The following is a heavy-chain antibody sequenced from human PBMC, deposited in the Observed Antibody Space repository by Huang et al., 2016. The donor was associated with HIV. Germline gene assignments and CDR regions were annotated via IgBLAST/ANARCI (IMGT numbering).Heavy chain of an antibody. J-gene: IGHJ4*02. CDR3: VRDPRIQSWLNYFDY. CDR1: GFTFSSSW. CDR2: INSDGSSA. D-gene: IGHD3-22*01. V-gene: IGHV3-74*01. Sequence: EVQLVESGGGLVQPGGSLRLSCASSGFTFSSSWMHWVRQAPGKGLVWVSSINSDGSSAGYADAVKGRFTISRDNAKNTLYLQMNSLRAEDTAVYYCVRDPRIQSWLNYFDYWGQGTLVSVSS.